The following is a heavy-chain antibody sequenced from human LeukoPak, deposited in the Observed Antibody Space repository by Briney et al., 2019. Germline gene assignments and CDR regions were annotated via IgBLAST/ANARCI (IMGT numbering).Heavy chain of an antibody. D-gene: IGHD6-13*01. CDR3: ARGYYSSSRFDS. V-gene: IGHV3-74*01. CDR2: VNSDGSTT. Sequence: GGSLRLSCAASGFPFSNYWMHWVRQAPGKGVVWVSRVNSDGSTTNYADSVKGRFTISRDNAENTLYMRMNSLRSEDTAVYYCARGYYSSSRFDSWGQGTLVTVSS. CDR1: GFPFSNYW. J-gene: IGHJ4*02.